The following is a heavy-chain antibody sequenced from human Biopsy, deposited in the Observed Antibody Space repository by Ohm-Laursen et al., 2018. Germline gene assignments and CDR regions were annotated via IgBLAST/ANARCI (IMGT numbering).Heavy chain of an antibody. J-gene: IGHJ4*02. CDR2: ISPKSGDT. CDR1: GFSFTGYY. Sequence: SVKVSCKASGFSFTGYYIHWVRQAPGQGLEWMGWISPKSGDTNYAHKFQGNITMTRDTSISTAYMEMSRLRCDDTAVYYCALQSVAQMKNFDYWGQGTLVTVSS. CDR3: ALQSVAQMKNFDY. V-gene: IGHV1-2*02. D-gene: IGHD6-19*01.